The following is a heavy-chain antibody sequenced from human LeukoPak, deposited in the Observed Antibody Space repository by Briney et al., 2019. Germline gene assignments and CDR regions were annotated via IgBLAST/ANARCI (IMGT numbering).Heavy chain of an antibody. V-gene: IGHV1-3*01. CDR1: GYTFTSYA. J-gene: IGHJ3*02. D-gene: IGHD4-17*01. CDR2: INAGNGNT. Sequence: GASVRVSCKASGYTFTSYAMHWVRQAPGQRLEWMGWINAGNGNTKYAQKLQGRVTITRDTSATTAYMELTSLRSEDTAVYYCARSREVTTVTFDIWGQGTMVTVSS. CDR3: ARSREVTTVTFDI.